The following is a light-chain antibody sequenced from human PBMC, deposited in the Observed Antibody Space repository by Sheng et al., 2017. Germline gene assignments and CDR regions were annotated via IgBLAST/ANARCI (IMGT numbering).Light chain of an antibody. V-gene: IGKV3-11*01. J-gene: IGKJ5*01. CDR3: QQRSNWAIT. Sequence: ETVLTQSPATLSVSPGERATLSCRASQSVSSYLAWYQQKPGQAPRLLIYDASNRATGIPARFSGSGSGTDFTLTISSLEPEDFAVYYCQQRSNWAITFGQGTRLEIK. CDR2: DAS. CDR1: QSVSSY.